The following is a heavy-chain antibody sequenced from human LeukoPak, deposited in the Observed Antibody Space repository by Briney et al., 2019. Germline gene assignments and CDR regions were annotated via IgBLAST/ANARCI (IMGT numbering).Heavy chain of an antibody. CDR1: GFDFNNYD. CDR3: AREGYDAGLRY. Sequence: GGSLRLSCVASGFDFNNYDLHWVRQAPGKGLEWVAFIKFHGHETFYADSVEGRFTFSRDNSRNTVYLQMNSLRSEDTAVYYCAREGYDAGLRYWGQGTLVTVSS. D-gene: IGHD2-2*01. J-gene: IGHJ4*02. CDR2: IKFHGHET. V-gene: IGHV3-30*02.